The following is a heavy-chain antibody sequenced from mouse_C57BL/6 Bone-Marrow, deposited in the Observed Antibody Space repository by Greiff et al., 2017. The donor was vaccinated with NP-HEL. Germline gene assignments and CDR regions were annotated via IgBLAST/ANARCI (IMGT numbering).Heavy chain of an antibody. V-gene: IGHV14-4*01. CDR1: GFNIKDDY. Sequence: EVQLKESGAELVRPGASVKLSCTASGFNIKDDYMHWVKQRPEQGLEWIGWIDPENGDTEYASKFQGKATITADTSSNTAYLQLSSLTSEDTAVYYCILWLRLYYFDYWGQGTTLTVSS. D-gene: IGHD2-2*01. CDR3: ILWLRLYYFDY. CDR2: IDPENGDT. J-gene: IGHJ2*01.